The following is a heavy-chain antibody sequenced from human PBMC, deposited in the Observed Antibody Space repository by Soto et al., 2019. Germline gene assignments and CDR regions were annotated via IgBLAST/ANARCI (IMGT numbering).Heavy chain of an antibody. CDR2: IIPIFGKA. Sequence: QVQLVQSGAGVKKPGSSVKVSCKASGGTFSSYAISWVRQAPGQGLEWMGGIIPIFGKAHYAQKVQGRVTITADESTSTVYMELSSLRSEDTAVYYCASRFPYYFDSSGFAPLDVWGQGTMVTVSS. J-gene: IGHJ6*02. D-gene: IGHD3-22*01. CDR1: GGTFSSYA. V-gene: IGHV1-69*01. CDR3: ASRFPYYFDSSGFAPLDV.